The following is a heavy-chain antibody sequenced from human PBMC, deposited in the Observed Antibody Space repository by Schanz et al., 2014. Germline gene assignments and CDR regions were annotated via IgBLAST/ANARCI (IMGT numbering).Heavy chain of an antibody. CDR1: GFTFSTYA. CDR3: AREQIMAAAGLVDY. Sequence: EVQLLDSGGGLVQPGGSLRLSCAASGFTFSTYAMSWVRQAPGKGLEWVSYISGTTTYTNYADSVKGRFTISRDNAKNSLYLQMNSLRAEDTTVDYCAREQIMAAAGLVDYWGHGTLVTVSS. CDR2: ISGTTTYT. V-gene: IGHV3-48*04. D-gene: IGHD6-13*01. J-gene: IGHJ4*01.